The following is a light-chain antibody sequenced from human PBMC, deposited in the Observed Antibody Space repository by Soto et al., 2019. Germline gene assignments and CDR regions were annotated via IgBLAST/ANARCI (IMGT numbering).Light chain of an antibody. J-gene: IGKJ1*01. CDR3: QQYYNWWT. Sequence: EIVMTQSPATLSVSPGDRATLSCRASQSVGSNLAWYQQKPGQAPRLLIYGASTRVTGIPARFSGSGSGTEFTLTIRSLKSEDFAVYHCQQYYNWWTFGQGTKVDIK. CDR1: QSVGSN. V-gene: IGKV3-15*01. CDR2: GAS.